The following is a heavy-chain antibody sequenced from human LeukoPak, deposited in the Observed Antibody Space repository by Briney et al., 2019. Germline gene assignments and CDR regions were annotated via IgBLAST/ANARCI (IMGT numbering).Heavy chain of an antibody. J-gene: IGHJ4*02. V-gene: IGHV3-23*01. Sequence: QPGGSLRLSCAASGFSFSNSGMSWVRQAPAKGLEWVAGISGGGANTHYADSVKGRFTISGDNSKNTLFLQMNSLRDEDTAIYYCSKWNGYGDYWGQGTLVTVSS. CDR2: ISGGGANT. CDR3: SKWNGYGDY. D-gene: IGHD1-1*01. CDR1: GFSFSNSG.